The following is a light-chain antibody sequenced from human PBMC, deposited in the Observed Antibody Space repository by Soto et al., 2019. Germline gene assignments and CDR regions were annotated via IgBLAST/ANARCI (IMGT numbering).Light chain of an antibody. Sequence: DIQMTQSPSSLSASVGDRVTITCRASQSVNTYLNWYQKRQGKAPKLLIYAATRLQSGVPPRFSGSGSGTDFNLTISRLQPEDFATYYCQQSHNSPYTFGLGTMLEVK. CDR2: AAT. J-gene: IGKJ2*01. V-gene: IGKV1-39*01. CDR3: QQSHNSPYT. CDR1: QSVNTY.